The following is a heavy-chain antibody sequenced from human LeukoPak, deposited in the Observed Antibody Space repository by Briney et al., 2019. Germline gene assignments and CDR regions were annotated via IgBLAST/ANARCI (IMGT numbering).Heavy chain of an antibody. CDR1: GFTFKSYG. D-gene: IGHD3-10*01. J-gene: IGHJ3*01. CDR3: ARDGETAAPWALDL. Sequence: GRSLRLSCAASGFTFKSYGMHWVRQAPGKGLEWVSYIGQSGSTTRYTDSVEGRFTISRDNAKNSLYLQLSSLRVEDMGVYYCARDGETAAPWALDLWGQGTVVSVSS. CDR2: IGQSGSTT. V-gene: IGHV3-48*04.